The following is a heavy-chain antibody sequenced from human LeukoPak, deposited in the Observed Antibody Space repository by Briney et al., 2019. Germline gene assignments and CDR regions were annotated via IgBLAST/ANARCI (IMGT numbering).Heavy chain of an antibody. J-gene: IGHJ6*03. CDR3: AKDQGLRQYDYYYYMDV. CDR1: GFTFSSYA. V-gene: IGHV3-30*04. CDR2: ISYDGSNK. D-gene: IGHD3-16*01. Sequence: GGSLRLSCAASGFTFSSYAMHWVRRAPGKGLEWVAVISYDGSNKYYADSVKGRFTISRDNSKNTLYLQMNSLRAEDTAVYYCAKDQGLRQYDYYYYMDVWGKGTTVTISS.